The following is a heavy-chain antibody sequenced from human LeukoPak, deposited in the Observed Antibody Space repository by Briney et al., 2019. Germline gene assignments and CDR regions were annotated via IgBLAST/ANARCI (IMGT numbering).Heavy chain of an antibody. CDR1: GYSFTSYW. D-gene: IGHD2-15*01. J-gene: IGHJ6*04. CDR2: IYPGDSDT. CDR3: ARLGYCGGGSCYSVIRRYYYGMDV. V-gene: IGHV5-51*01. Sequence: GESLKISCKGSGYSFTSYWIGWVRQMPGKGLEWMGIIYPGDSDTRYSPSFQGQVTISADKSISTAYLQWSSLKASDTAMYYCARLGYCGGGSCYSVIRRYYYGMDVWGKGTTVTVSS.